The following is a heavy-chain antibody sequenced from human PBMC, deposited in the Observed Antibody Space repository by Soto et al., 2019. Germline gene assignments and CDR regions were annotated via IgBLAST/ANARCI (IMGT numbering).Heavy chain of an antibody. D-gene: IGHD3-22*01. Sequence: SETLSLTCTVSGGSISSGDYYWSWIRQPPGKGLEWIGYVYYSGSTYYNPSLKSRVTISVDTSKNQFSLKLSSVSAADTAVYYCASSTLYYDQPKGPYNAFDIWDQRTMVTVSS. V-gene: IGHV4-30-4*01. J-gene: IGHJ3*02. CDR2: VYYSGST. CDR3: ASSTLYYDQPKGPYNAFDI. CDR1: GGSISSGDYY.